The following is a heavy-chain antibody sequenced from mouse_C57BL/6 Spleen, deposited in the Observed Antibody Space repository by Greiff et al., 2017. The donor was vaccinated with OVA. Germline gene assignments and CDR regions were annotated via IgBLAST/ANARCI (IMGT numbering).Heavy chain of an antibody. CDR2: IDPENGDT. V-gene: IGHV14-4*01. D-gene: IGHD2-1*01. CDR3: TTPYGNYGAY. Sequence: VQLQQSGAEPVRPGASVKLSCTASGFNIKDDYMHWVKQRPEQGLEWIGWIDPENGDTEYASKFQGKATITADTSSNTAYLQLSSLTSEDTAVYYCTTPYGNYGAYWGQGTLVTVSA. CDR1: GFNIKDDY. J-gene: IGHJ3*01.